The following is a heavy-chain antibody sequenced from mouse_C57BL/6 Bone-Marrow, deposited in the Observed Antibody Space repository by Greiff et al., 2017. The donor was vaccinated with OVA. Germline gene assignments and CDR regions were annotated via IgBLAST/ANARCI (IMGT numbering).Heavy chain of an antibody. J-gene: IGHJ2*01. V-gene: IGHV1-82*01. CDR3: ARDDPSLGY. CDR1: GYAFSSSW. CDR2: IYPGDGDT. Sequence: VQLQESGPELVKPGASVKISCKASGYAFSSSWMNWVKQRPGKGLEWIGRIYPGDGDTNYNGKFKGKATLTADKSSSTAYMQLSSLTSEDAAVYFCARDDPSLGYWGQGTTLTVSS. D-gene: IGHD2-3*01.